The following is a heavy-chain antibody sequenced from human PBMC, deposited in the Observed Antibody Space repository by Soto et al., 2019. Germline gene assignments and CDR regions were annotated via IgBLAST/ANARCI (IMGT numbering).Heavy chain of an antibody. CDR1: AFTSRSKW. Sequence: EVQLVDSGANLVQPGGSLRLSCAASAFTSRSKWMDWVRQAPGKGLVWVSRIHLDGSFTNYADSVQGRFTISRDYAKGMLYLEMHSLRVEDRAGYHCLRGAEGARGQGTLVNVSS. V-gene: IGHV3-74*01. J-gene: IGHJ4*01. CDR2: IHLDGSFT. CDR3: LRGAEGA. D-gene: IGHD3-16*01.